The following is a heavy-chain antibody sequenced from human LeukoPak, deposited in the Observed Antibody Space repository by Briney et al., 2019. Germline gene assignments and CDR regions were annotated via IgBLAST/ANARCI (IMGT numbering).Heavy chain of an antibody. D-gene: IGHD5-24*01. Sequence: ASVKVSCKASGYTFTGYYMHWVRQAPGQGLEWMGWINPNSGGTNYAQKFQGRVTMTRDTSISTAYMELSRLRPDDTAVYYCARDGYNLLYYYYGMDVWGQGTTVTVSS. J-gene: IGHJ6*02. CDR1: GYTFTGYY. CDR3: ARDGYNLLYYYYGMDV. CDR2: INPNSGGT. V-gene: IGHV1-2*02.